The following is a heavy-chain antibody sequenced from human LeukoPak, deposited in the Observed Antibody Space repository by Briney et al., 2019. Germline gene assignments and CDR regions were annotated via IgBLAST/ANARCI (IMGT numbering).Heavy chain of an antibody. V-gene: IGHV4-38-2*02. CDR1: GFTVSSNY. CDR3: ARDWNSDPNY. D-gene: IGHD1/OR15-1a*01. J-gene: IGHJ4*02. Sequence: GSLRLSCAASGFTVSSNYMSWVRQAPGKGLEWIGSMYHSGNTYYNPSLKSRVTISVDTSKNQFSLKLSSVTAADTAVYYCARDWNSDPNYWGQGTLVTVSS. CDR2: MYHSGNT.